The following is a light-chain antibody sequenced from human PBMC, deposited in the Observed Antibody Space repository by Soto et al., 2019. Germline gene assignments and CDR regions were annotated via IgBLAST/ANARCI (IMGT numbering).Light chain of an antibody. V-gene: IGLV2-14*01. Sequence: QSALTQPASVSGSPGQSITISCTGTSSDVGAYNYVSWYQQHPGKAPKLMIFEVSDRPSGVSNRLSGSKSGNTASLTISGLQAEDEADYYCSSYTGSNTLVFGGGTKLTVL. CDR3: SSYTGSNTLV. J-gene: IGLJ2*01. CDR1: SSDVGAYNY. CDR2: EVS.